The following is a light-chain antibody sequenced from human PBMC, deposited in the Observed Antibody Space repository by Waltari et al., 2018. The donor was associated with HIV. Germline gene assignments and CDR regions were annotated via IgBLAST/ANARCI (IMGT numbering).Light chain of an antibody. CDR1: QKISSW. J-gene: IGKJ2*01. CDR2: QGS. CDR3: QQYDTFPYT. V-gene: IGKV1-5*01. Sequence: DIQMTQSPSTLSAPVGYRVTITCRASQKISSWLAWYQQKPGKAPNLLIYQGSPLQGGVPSRFSGSGSGTDFTLTINKLQSDDFGTYYCQQYDTFPYTFGPGTNLEIK.